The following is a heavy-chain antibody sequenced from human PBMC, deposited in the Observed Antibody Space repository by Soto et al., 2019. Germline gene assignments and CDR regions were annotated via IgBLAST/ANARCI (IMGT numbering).Heavy chain of an antibody. J-gene: IGHJ2*01. CDR1: GFTFSSYA. Sequence: EVQLLESGGGLVQPGGSLRLSCAASGFTFSSYAMSWVRQAPWKGLEWVSVVSGSAGSTYYADSVKGRFTISRDNSKNTLYLQMNSLRAEDTAVYYCAKDASSGITSFDSWGRGTVVTVSS. D-gene: IGHD3-3*01. CDR2: VSGSAGST. CDR3: AKDASSGITSFDS. V-gene: IGHV3-23*01.